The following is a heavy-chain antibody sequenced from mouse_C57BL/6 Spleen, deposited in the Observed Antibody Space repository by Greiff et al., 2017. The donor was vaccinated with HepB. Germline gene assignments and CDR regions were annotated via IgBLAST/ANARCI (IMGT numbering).Heavy chain of an antibody. V-gene: IGHV1-69*01. CDR2: IDPSDSYT. CDR1: GYTFTSYW. J-gene: IGHJ4*01. Sequence: QVQLQQPGAELVMPGASVKLSCKASGYTFTSYWMHWVKQRPGQGLEWIGEIDPSDSYTNYNQKFKGKSTLTVDKSSSTAYMQLSSLTSEDSAVYYCAGTDSSYPDYAMDYWGQGTSVTVSS. CDR3: AGTDSSYPDYAMDY. D-gene: IGHD1-1*01.